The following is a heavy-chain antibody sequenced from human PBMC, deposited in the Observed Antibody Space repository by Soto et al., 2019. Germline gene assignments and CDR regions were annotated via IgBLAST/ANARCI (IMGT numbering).Heavy chain of an antibody. CDR1: GFTFSGSA. CDR3: TRHVSANGFDY. V-gene: IGHV3-73*01. J-gene: IGHJ4*02. D-gene: IGHD6-25*01. Sequence: EVQLEESGGGLVQPGGSLKLSCAASGFTFSGSAMHWVRQASGKGLEWVGRIRSKANSYATAYAASVTGRFTISRDDSKNTAYLQMNSLKTEDTAVYYWTRHVSANGFDYWGQGTLVTVSS. CDR2: IRSKANSYAT.